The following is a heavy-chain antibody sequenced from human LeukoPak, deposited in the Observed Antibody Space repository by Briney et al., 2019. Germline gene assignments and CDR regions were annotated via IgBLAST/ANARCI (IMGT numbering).Heavy chain of an antibody. Sequence: GGSLRLSCAASGFTLGDAWMSWVRQAPGKGLEWVATISPSGGSTYYADAVKGRFTISRDNSKNTLYLQMNSLRAEDTAVYYCAKSLYGSGSYYDYWGQGTLVTVSS. J-gene: IGHJ4*02. CDR1: GFTLGDAW. CDR2: ISPSGGST. CDR3: AKSLYGSGSYYDY. D-gene: IGHD3-10*01. V-gene: IGHV3-23*01.